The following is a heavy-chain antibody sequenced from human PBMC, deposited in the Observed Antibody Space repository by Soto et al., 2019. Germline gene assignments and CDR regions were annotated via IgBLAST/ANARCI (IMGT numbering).Heavy chain of an antibody. CDR3: ASGPQFGDYVLKY. D-gene: IGHD4-17*01. Sequence: QVQLVQSGAEVKKPGASVKVSCKASGFTFTNYFIHWVRQAPGQGLEWMGIINPIGVSTTYAQKFQGRVTMIKDTSTSTVYMELSRLRSEDTAVYYCASGPQFGDYVLKYWGQGTLVTVSS. CDR2: INPIGVST. J-gene: IGHJ4*02. CDR1: GFTFTNYF. V-gene: IGHV1-46*03.